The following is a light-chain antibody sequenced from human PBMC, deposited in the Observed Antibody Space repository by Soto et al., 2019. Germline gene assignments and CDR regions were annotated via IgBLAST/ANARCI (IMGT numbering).Light chain of an antibody. V-gene: IGKV1D-12*01. CDR1: QGINNW. CDR2: AAS. CDR3: QEANNFPIT. J-gene: IGKJ4*01. Sequence: DIQMTQSPSSVSASVGDTVTITCRASQGINNWLAWYQQKPGKAPKLLIYAASSLQSGVPSRFSGSGSRTDFTLTISSLQPEDFATYYCQEANNFPITFGGGTKVEIK.